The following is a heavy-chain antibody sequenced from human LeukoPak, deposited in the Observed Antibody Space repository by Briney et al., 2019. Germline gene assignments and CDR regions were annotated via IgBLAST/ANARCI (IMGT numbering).Heavy chain of an antibody. CDR3: ARDLNTIFGVVTIYY. CDR2: ISYDGSNK. J-gene: IGHJ4*02. CDR1: GFTFSSYG. V-gene: IGHV3-30*19. Sequence: GRSLRLSCAASGFTFSSYGMHWVRQAPGKGLEWVAVISYDGSNKYYADSVKGRFTISRDNSKNTLYLQMDSLRAEDTAVYYCARDLNTIFGVVTIYYWGQGTLVTVSS. D-gene: IGHD3-3*01.